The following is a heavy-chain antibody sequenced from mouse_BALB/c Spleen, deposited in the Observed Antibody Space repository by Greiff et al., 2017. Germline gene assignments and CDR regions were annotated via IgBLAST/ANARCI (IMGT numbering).Heavy chain of an antibody. CDR2: ISYDGSN. J-gene: IGHJ2*01. V-gene: IGHV3-6*02. CDR3: ARDQDYYGSSYGY. Sequence: EVKLQESGPGLVKPSQSLSLTCSVTGYSITSCYYWNWIRQFPGNKLEWMGYISYDGSNNYNPSLKNRISITRDTSKNQFFLKLNSVTTEDTATYYGARDQDYYGSSYGYWGQGTTLTVSS. D-gene: IGHD1-1*01. CDR1: GYSITSCYY.